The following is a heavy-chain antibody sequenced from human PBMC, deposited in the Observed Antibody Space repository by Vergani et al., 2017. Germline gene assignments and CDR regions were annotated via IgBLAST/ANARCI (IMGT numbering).Heavy chain of an antibody. CDR3: AKPIIYCSSTSCSFDY. D-gene: IGHD2-2*01. CDR2: ISSSGSTI. J-gene: IGHJ4*02. Sequence: EVQLVESGGGLVQPGGSLRLSCAASGFTFSSYEMNWVRQAPGKGLEWVSYISSSGSTIYYADSVKGRFTISRDNAKNSLYLQMNSLRAEDTAVYYCAKPIIYCSSTSCSFDYWGQGTLVTVSS. V-gene: IGHV3-48*03. CDR1: GFTFSSYE.